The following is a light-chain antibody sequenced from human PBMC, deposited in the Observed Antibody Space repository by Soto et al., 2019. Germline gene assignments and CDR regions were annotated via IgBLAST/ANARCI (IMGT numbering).Light chain of an antibody. Sequence: EVVLTQSPDTLSLPPGERATLSCRASQSISSYLAWYQQKPGQAPRLLIYDASSRATGIPARFSGSGSGTDFTLTISSLEPEDFAVYYCQQYNNWPRTFGQGTKVDIK. CDR2: DAS. V-gene: IGKV3-11*01. CDR1: QSISSY. J-gene: IGKJ1*01. CDR3: QQYNNWPRT.